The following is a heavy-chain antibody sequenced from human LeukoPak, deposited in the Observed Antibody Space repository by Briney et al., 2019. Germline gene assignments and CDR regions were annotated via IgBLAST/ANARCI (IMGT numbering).Heavy chain of an antibody. V-gene: IGHV3-11*01. D-gene: IGHD6-19*01. CDR1: GFTFSDYY. CDR3: ARSGWRAEWSVPFDP. CDR2: ISSSGSTI. Sequence: GGSLRLSCAASGFTFSDYYMSWIRQAPGKGLEWVSYISSSGSTIYYADSVKGRFTISRDNAKNSLYLQMNSLRAEDTAVYYCARSGWRAEWSVPFDPWGQGTLVTVSS. J-gene: IGHJ5*02.